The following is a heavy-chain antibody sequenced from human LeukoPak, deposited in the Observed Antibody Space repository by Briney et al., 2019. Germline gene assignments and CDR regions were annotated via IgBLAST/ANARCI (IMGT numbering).Heavy chain of an antibody. J-gene: IGHJ5*02. CDR2: IKPNSGGT. V-gene: IGHV1-2*02. Sequence: GASVKVSCKASGYTFSGHYMHWVRQAPGQGLEWMGWIKPNSGGTNYAQKFQGRVTMTRDTSINTAYMELSMLRSDDTAVYYCARQWTLGWFDPWGQGTLVTVSS. CDR3: ARQWTLGWFDP. D-gene: IGHD3-16*01. CDR1: GYTFSGHY.